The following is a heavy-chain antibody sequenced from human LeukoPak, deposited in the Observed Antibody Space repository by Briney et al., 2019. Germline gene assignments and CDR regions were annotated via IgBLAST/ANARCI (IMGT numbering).Heavy chain of an antibody. CDR1: VYTFSDNF. V-gene: IGHV1-2*02. J-gene: IGHJ5*02. Sequence: GASVKVSCKASVYTFSDNFIHWVRQPPGQGLEWMGWINPNNDDTNYAQMFQGRVTVTRDTSISTAYMEVSSLRSEDTAVYYCARMVRGVIRSHWFDPWGQGTLVTVSS. CDR3: ARMVRGVIRSHWFDP. CDR2: INPNNDDT. D-gene: IGHD3-10*01.